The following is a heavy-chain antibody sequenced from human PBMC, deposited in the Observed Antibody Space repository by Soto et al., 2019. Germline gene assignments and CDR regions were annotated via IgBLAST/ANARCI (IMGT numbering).Heavy chain of an antibody. D-gene: IGHD5-18*01. V-gene: IGHV3-30*18. CDR1: GFTFSTYG. J-gene: IGHJ4*02. Sequence: QVHLVESGGGVVQPGRSLRLSCAASGFTFSTYGMHWVRQAPGKGLEWGAVISYDGSNKYYADSVKGRFTISRDNSKNTLYLQMNSLRAEDTAVYYCAKSPAAMAYYFDYWGQGTLVTVSS. CDR2: ISYDGSNK. CDR3: AKSPAAMAYYFDY.